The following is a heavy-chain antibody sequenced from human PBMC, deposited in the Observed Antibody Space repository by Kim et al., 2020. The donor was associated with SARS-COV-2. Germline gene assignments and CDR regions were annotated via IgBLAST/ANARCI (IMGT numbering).Heavy chain of an antibody. CDR1: GFIRSTDS. J-gene: IGHJ6*02. Sequence: GGSLRLSCAASGFIRSTDSMHWVRQAPGKGLEWVSSISYDSQYIFYADSVKGRLTISRDNAKKSLSLLMNSLRAEDTGVYYCASGPIRGGMEVWGQGTKVTVSS. CDR2: ISYDSQYI. CDR3: ASGPIRGGMEV. V-gene: IGHV3-21*01.